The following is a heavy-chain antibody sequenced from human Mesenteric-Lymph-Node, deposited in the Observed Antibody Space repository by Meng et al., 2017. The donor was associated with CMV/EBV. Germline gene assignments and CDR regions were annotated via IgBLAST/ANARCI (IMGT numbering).Heavy chain of an antibody. CDR2: IYPGGTT. CDR3: ARETAGTSTSLDY. J-gene: IGHJ4*02. Sequence: GESLKISCAASDFTVSSNYMSWVRQAPGKGLEWVSVIYPGGTTYYVDSVKGRFTISRDNSKNTLYLQLDSLRADDTAVYYCARETAGTSTSLDYWGQGTLVTVSS. V-gene: IGHV3-53*01. D-gene: IGHD2-2*01. CDR1: DFTVSSNY.